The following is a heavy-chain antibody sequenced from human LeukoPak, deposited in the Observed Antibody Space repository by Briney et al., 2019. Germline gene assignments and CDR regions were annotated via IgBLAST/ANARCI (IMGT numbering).Heavy chain of an antibody. D-gene: IGHD4-11*01. CDR2: IYPGDSDV. CDR3: ARMRDYGNYRGPFDY. J-gene: IGHJ4*02. V-gene: IGHV5-51*01. Sequence: GESLEISCKGSGYSFTNYWIGWVRQMPGKGLEWMGIIYPGDSDVRYSPSFQGQVTILADKSISTAYLQWSTLKASDTAIYYCARMRDYGNYRGPFDYWGQGTLVTVSS. CDR1: GYSFTNYW.